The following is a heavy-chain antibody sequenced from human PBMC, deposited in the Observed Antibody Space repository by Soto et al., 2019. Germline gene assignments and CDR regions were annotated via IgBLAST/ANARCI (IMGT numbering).Heavy chain of an antibody. CDR2: IDHSGYT. CDR1: GGSFSGYY. J-gene: IGHJ5*02. Sequence: SETLSLTCAVYGGSFSGYYWNWIRQPPGKGLEWIGEIDHSGYTNYNPSLKSRVTISVDTSKNQFSLRLTSATAADTAVYYCARVRDRFDPWGQGTLVTVSS. V-gene: IGHV4-34*01. D-gene: IGHD3-3*01. CDR3: ARVRDRFDP.